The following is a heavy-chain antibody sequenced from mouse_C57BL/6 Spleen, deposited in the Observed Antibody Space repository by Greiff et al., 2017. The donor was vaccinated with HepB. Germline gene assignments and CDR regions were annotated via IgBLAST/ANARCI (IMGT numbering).Heavy chain of an antibody. CDR2: FYPGSGSI. CDR1: GYTFTEYT. CDR3: ARHDDYYGSSYWYFDV. Sequence: VKLQESGAELVKPGASVKLSCKASGYTFTEYTIHWVKQRSGQGLEWIGWFYPGSGSIKYNEKFKDKATLTADKSSSTVYMELSRLTSEDSAVYFCARHDDYYGSSYWYFDVWGTGTTVTVSS. J-gene: IGHJ1*03. V-gene: IGHV1-62-2*01. D-gene: IGHD1-1*01.